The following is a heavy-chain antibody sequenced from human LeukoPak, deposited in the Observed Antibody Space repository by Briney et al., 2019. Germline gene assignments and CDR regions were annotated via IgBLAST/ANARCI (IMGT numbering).Heavy chain of an antibody. CDR2: INPNSGDT. J-gene: IGHJ6*03. CDR3: ARSAEHCNNGVCFTDYYMDV. V-gene: IGHV1-2*06. CDR1: GYTFSGSY. D-gene: IGHD2-8*01. Sequence: ASVKVSCKASGYTFSGSYIHWVRQAPGQGLERLGRINPNSGDTNYAQNVHGRVTMTRDTSITTAYMELNSLTSDDTAVYFCARSAEHCNNGVCFTDYYMDVWGKGTTVTVSS.